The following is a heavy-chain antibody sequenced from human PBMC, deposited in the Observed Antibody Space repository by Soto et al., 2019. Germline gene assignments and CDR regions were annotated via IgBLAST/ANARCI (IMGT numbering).Heavy chain of an antibody. D-gene: IGHD6-19*01. J-gene: IGHJ4*02. V-gene: IGHV6-1*01. CDR2: TYYRSKWYN. CDR3: ARDRVHYSSGWYYFDY. CDR1: GDSVSSNSAA. Sequence: SQTLSLTCAISGDSVSSNSAAWHWIRQSPSRGLEWLGRTYYRSKWYNDYAVSVKSRITINPDTSKNQFSLQLNSVTPEDTAVYYCARDRVHYSSGWYYFDYWGQGTLVTVSS.